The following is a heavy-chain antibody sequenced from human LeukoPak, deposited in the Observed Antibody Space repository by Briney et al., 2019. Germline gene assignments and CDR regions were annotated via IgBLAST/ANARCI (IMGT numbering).Heavy chain of an antibody. CDR2: INPNSGGT. CDR1: GYTFTGYY. CDR3: ASPYTWGSYMDG. V-gene: IGHV1-2*02. D-gene: IGHD3-16*01. Sequence: ASVKVSCKASGYTFTGYYMHWVRQAPGQGLEWMGWINPNSGGTNYAQKFQGRVTMTRDTSISTAYMELSRLRSDNTAGYYCASPYTWGSYMDGWGKVTTVNVYS. J-gene: IGHJ6*03.